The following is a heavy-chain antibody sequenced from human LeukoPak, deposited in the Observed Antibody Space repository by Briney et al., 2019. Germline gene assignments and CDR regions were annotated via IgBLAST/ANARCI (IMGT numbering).Heavy chain of an antibody. D-gene: IGHD1-26*01. CDR3: ARVFRGVGATGGYYFDY. Sequence: GGSLRLSCAASGFTFSSYSMNWVRQAPGKGLEWVSSISSSSTYIYYTDSVKGRFTISRDNAKNSLYLQMNSLRAEDTAVYYCARVFRGVGATGGYYFDYWGQGTLVTVSS. CDR2: ISSSSTYI. V-gene: IGHV3-21*01. CDR1: GFTFSSYS. J-gene: IGHJ4*02.